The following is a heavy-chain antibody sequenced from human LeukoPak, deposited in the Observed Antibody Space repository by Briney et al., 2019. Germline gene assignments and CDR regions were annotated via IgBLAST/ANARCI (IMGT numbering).Heavy chain of an antibody. V-gene: IGHV3-74*01. Sequence: GGSLRLSCVASGFTFSSYWMHWVRQAPGKGLVWVSRINSDGSSTSYADSVKGRFTISRDNAKNTLYLQMNSLRAEDTAVYYCARGYCSGGSCHRFDYWGQGTLVTVSS. J-gene: IGHJ4*02. CDR1: GFTFSSYW. CDR3: ARGYCSGGSCHRFDY. CDR2: INSDGSST. D-gene: IGHD2-15*01.